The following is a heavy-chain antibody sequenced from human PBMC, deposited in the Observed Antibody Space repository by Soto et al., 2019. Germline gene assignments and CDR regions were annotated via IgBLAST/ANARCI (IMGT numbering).Heavy chain of an antibody. Sequence: EVQLVESGGGLVQPGGSLRVSCVASGCTFSSYALNWVRQAPGKGLEWVSYISVGGGSIFYADSVKGRFTISRGDATNSLYLQMNSLRDEDTAVYYCVRDHRWAFEFWGQGTMVTVSS. CDR3: VRDHRWAFEF. CDR2: ISVGGGSI. J-gene: IGHJ3*01. CDR1: GCTFSSYA. D-gene: IGHD2-15*01. V-gene: IGHV3-48*02.